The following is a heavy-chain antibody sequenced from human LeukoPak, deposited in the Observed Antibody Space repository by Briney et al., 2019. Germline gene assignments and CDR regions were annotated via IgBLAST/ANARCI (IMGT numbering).Heavy chain of an antibody. D-gene: IGHD2-2*01. CDR3: ARFGYCSSTSCYGDAFDI. CDR1: GGTFTSYD. Sequence: ASVKVSCKASGGTFTSYDINWVRQATGQGLEWMGWMNPNSGNTGHAQKFQGRVTITRNTSISTAYMELSSLRSEDTAVYYCARFGYCSSTSCYGDAFDIWGQGTMVTVSS. J-gene: IGHJ3*02. CDR2: MNPNSGNT. V-gene: IGHV1-8*03.